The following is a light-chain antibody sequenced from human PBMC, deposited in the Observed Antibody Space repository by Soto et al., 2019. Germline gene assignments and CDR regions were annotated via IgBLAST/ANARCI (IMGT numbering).Light chain of an antibody. CDR1: SSDVGSYNL. CDR2: EGS. J-gene: IGLJ2*01. Sequence: QSVLTQPASVSGSPGQSITISCTGTSSDVGSYNLVSWYQQHPGKAPKLMIYEGSKRPSGVSNRFSGLKSGNTASLTSAGVPAEDEADYFCCSYAGSSLVFGGGTQLTVL. V-gene: IGLV2-23*01. CDR3: CSYAGSSLV.